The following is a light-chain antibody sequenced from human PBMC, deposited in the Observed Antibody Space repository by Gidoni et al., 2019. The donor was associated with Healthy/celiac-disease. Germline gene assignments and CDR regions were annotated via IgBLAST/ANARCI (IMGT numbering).Light chain of an antibody. Sequence: IQMTQSPSTLSLSVGDRVTITCRTSQSISSWLAWYQQKPGKAPKLLNYKSSSLESRVPSRCSGSGSRTEFTLTISSLQPDDFATYYCQRYNSYSATFGQGTKVEIK. CDR2: KSS. J-gene: IGKJ1*01. CDR1: QSISSW. V-gene: IGKV1-5*03. CDR3: QRYNSYSAT.